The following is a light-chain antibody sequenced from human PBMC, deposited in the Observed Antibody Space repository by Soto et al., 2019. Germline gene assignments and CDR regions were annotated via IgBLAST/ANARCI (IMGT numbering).Light chain of an antibody. CDR3: SAYTSSSTPVV. V-gene: IGLV2-14*01. Sequence: QSALTQPASVSGSPGQSITISCTGTSSDVGGYNYVSWYQQHPGKAPKLMIYDVSNRPSGVSNRSSGSKSGNTASLTISGLQAEDEADYYCSAYTSSSTPVVFGGGTKVTVL. CDR1: SSDVGGYNY. CDR2: DVS. J-gene: IGLJ2*01.